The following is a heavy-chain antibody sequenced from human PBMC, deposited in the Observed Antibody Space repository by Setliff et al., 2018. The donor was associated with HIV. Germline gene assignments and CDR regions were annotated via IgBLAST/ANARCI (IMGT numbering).Heavy chain of an antibody. Sequence: SVKVSCKASGGIFSNYAINWVRLAPGQGLEWMGGIIPIFGTADYAQRFQGRVIMTEDTSTDTAYMELSSLTSGDAAVYYCATRTRWIQLSFDGIFDYWGQGTPVTVSS. CDR1: GGIFSNYA. CDR2: IIPIFGTA. J-gene: IGHJ4*02. D-gene: IGHD5-18*01. CDR3: ATRTRWIQLSFDGIFDY. V-gene: IGHV1-69*06.